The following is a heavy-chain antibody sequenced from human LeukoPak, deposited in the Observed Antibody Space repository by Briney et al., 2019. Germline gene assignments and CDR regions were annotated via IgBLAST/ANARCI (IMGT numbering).Heavy chain of an antibody. Sequence: PGGSLRLSCAASGFTFDDYAMHWVRQAPGKGLEWVSGISWNSGSIGYADSVKGRFTISRDNAKNSLYLQMNSLRAEDTAIYYCTKPHTTSWYSPLDSWGQGTRVIVSS. D-gene: IGHD2-2*01. CDR2: ISWNSGSI. J-gene: IGHJ4*02. V-gene: IGHV3-9*01. CDR1: GFTFDDYA. CDR3: TKPHTTSWYSPLDS.